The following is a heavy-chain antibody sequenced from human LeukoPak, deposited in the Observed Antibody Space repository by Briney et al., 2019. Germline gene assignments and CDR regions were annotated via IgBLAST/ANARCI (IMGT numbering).Heavy chain of an antibody. Sequence: GVSLRLSCAASGFTVSSNYMSWVRQAPGKGLEWVSVIYSGGSTYYADSVKGRFTISRDNSKNTLYLQMNSLRAEDTAVYYCAYEYYYDSSGYYYADYWGQGTLVTVSS. CDR1: GFTVSSNY. J-gene: IGHJ4*02. CDR3: AYEYYYDSSGYYYADY. V-gene: IGHV3-66*01. D-gene: IGHD3-22*01. CDR2: IYSGGST.